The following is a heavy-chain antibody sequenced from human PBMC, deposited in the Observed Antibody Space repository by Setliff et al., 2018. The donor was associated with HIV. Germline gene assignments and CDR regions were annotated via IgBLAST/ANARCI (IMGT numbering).Heavy chain of an antibody. CDR2: INPNSGGT. CDR1: GYIFVGYD. CDR3: ARDVFAYYYGSGSYIDY. Sequence: ASVKVSCKASGYIFVGYDITWVRQAPGQGLEWMGWINPNSGGTNYAQKFQGRVTMTRDTSISTAYMELSRLRSDDTAVYYCARDVFAYYYGSGSYIDYWGQGTQVTVSS. J-gene: IGHJ4*02. V-gene: IGHV1-2*02. D-gene: IGHD3-10*01.